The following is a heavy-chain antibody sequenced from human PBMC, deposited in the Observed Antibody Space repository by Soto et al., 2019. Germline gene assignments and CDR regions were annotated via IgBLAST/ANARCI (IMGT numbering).Heavy chain of an antibody. CDR2: ISAYNGNT. Sequence: GASVKVSCKASGYTFTSYGISWVRQAPGQGLEWMGWISAYNGNTNYAQKLQGRVTMTTDTSTSTAYMELRSLRSDDTAVYYCASGFGGYDLYYYYYGMDVWGQGTTITVSS. V-gene: IGHV1-18*01. CDR1: GYTFTSYG. J-gene: IGHJ6*02. D-gene: IGHD5-12*01. CDR3: ASGFGGYDLYYYYYGMDV.